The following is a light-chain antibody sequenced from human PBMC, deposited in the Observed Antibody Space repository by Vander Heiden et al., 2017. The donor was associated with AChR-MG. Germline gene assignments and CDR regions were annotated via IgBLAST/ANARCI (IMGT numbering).Light chain of an antibody. J-gene: IGKJ5*01. CDR1: PSVSSN. CDR2: GAS. V-gene: IGKV3-15*01. Sequence: EIVMTQSPATLSVSPGERATLSCRASPSVSSNLAWYQQKPGQAPRLLIYGASTRANGSPARFSGSGSGTEFTLTISSLQSEDFAVYYCQQYNNWPPITFGQGTRLEIK. CDR3: QQYNNWPPIT.